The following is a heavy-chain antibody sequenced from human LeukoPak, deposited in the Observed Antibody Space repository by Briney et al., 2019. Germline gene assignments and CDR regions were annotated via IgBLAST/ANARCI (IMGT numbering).Heavy chain of an antibody. CDR3: AGGDDYSNYYFNY. Sequence: SETLSLTCTVSGGSISSYYWSWIRQPPGKGLEWIGYIYYSGSTNYNPSLKSRVTISVDTSKNQFSLKLSSVTAADTAVYYCAGGDDYSNYYFNYWGQGTLVTVSS. CDR2: IYYSGST. D-gene: IGHD4-11*01. CDR1: GGSISSYY. J-gene: IGHJ4*02. V-gene: IGHV4-59*01.